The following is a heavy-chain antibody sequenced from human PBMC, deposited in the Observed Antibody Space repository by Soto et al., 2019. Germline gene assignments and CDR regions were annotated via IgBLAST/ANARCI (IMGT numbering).Heavy chain of an antibody. CDR2: ISAYNGNT. CDR1: GYTFTTYG. Sequence: ASVKVSCKASGYTFTTYGISWVRQAPGQGLEWMGWISAYNGNTNYAQKLQGRVTMTTDTSTSTAYMELRSLRGEDTAVYYCARGDYYDTSGPFSDAFDIWGQGTMVTVSS. CDR3: ARGDYYDTSGPFSDAFDI. J-gene: IGHJ3*02. V-gene: IGHV1-18*01. D-gene: IGHD3-22*01.